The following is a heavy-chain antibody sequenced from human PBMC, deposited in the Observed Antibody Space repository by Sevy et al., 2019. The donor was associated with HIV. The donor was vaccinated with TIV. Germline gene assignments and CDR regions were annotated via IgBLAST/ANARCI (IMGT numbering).Heavy chain of an antibody. CDR1: GFTFSSYG. CDR2: ISYDGSNK. V-gene: IGHV3-30*18. CDR3: AKAAYGQGYYFDY. Sequence: GGSLRLSCAASGFTFSSYGMHWVRQAPGEGLQWVAVISYDGSNKYYADSVKGRFTISRDNSKNTLYLQMNSLRAEDTAVYYCAKAAYGQGYYFDYWGQGTLVTVSS. J-gene: IGHJ4*02. D-gene: IGHD4-17*01.